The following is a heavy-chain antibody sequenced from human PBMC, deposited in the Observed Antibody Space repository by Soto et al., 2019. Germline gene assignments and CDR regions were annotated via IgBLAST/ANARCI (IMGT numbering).Heavy chain of an antibody. CDR1: GGSITSYY. J-gene: IGHJ5*02. V-gene: IGHV4-59*01. CDR3: ARGRGWVDP. Sequence: QVQLQESGPGLVKPSETLSLTCTVSGGSITSYYWSWIRQPPGKGLEWIGYMYYSGSTNYNPSLNSRVTISVDTSKNQFSLKLSSVTAADTAVYYCARGRGWVDPWGQGTLVTVSS. CDR2: MYYSGST.